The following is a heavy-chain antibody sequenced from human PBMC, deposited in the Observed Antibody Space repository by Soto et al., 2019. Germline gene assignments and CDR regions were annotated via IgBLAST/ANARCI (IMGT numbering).Heavy chain of an antibody. J-gene: IGHJ4*02. D-gene: IGHD4-17*01. CDR3: ARAWGRNGDYTLDY. Sequence: EVQLVESGGGLVQPGGSLRLSCAASGFTFSDHYMDWVRQAPGKGLEWVGRTRDKANSYTTEYAASVKGRFTISRDDSKNSLYLQINSLKTEDTAVYYCARAWGRNGDYTLDYWGQGTLVTVSS. CDR1: GFTFSDHY. CDR2: TRDKANSYTT. V-gene: IGHV3-72*01.